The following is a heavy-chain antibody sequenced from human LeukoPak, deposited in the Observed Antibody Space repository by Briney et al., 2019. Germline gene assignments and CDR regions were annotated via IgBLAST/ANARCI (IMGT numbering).Heavy chain of an antibody. CDR3: ARRPVEMATIGDSWYFDY. V-gene: IGHV4-34*01. D-gene: IGHD5-24*01. CDR1: GGSFSGYY. Sequence: SETLSLTCAVYGGSFSGYYWSWIRQPPGKGLEGMVEINHSGSTNYNTSLKSRVTISVDTTKNQFSLKLSSVTAADTAVYYCARRPVEMATIGDSWYFDYWGQGTLVTVSS. CDR2: INHSGST. J-gene: IGHJ4*02.